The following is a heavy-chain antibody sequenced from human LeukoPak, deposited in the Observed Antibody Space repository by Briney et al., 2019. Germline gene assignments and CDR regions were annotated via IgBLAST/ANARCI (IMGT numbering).Heavy chain of an antibody. D-gene: IGHD3-3*01. CDR3: TTDLITIFGVATEEFDP. CDR1: GFTFSNAW. J-gene: IGHJ5*02. CDR2: IKSKTDGGTT. Sequence: PGGSLRLSCAASGFTFSNAWMSWVRQAPGKGLEWVGRIKSKTDGGTTDYAAPVKGRFTISRDDSKNTLYLQMNSLKTEDTAVYYCTTDLITIFGVATEEFDPRGQGTLVTVSS. V-gene: IGHV3-15*01.